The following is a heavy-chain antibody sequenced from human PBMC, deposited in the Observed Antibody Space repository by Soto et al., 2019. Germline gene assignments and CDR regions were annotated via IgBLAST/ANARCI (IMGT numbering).Heavy chain of an antibody. CDR3: ARDQITFGVYGMDV. Sequence: QVQLVESGGGVVQPGRSLRLSCAASGFTFSTYGMHWVRQAPGKGLVWVAVIWYDGSSKSYADSVKGRFTISRDNSKNTVYLQMNSLRAEDTAVYYCARDQITFGVYGMDVWGQGTTVTVSS. D-gene: IGHD3-16*01. J-gene: IGHJ6*02. CDR2: IWYDGSSK. CDR1: GFTFSTYG. V-gene: IGHV3-33*01.